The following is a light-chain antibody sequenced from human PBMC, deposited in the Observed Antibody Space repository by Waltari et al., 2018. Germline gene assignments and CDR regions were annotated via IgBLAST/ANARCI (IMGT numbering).Light chain of an antibody. CDR3: VQTTHWLWT. CDR2: KVS. CDR1: QSLVHSDGNTY. J-gene: IGKJ1*01. Sequence: DVVMTQSPLPLPVPLGQPPSIPCTSSQSLVHSDGNTYLHWFQQRPGQSPRRLSCKVSNRDPGVPDRFSGSGSGTDFTLKISRVEAEDVGVYYCVQTTHWLWTFGQGTKVEIK. V-gene: IGKV2-30*02.